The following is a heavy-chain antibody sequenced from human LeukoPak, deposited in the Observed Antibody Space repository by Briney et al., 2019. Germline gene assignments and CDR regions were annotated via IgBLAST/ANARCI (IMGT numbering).Heavy chain of an antibody. CDR3: ARVSTVVTPTGMDV. CDR2: INHSGST. D-gene: IGHD4-23*01. CDR1: GGSFSGYY. Sequence: SETLSLTCAVYGGSFSGYYWSWIRQPPGKGLEWIGEINHSGSTNYNPSLKSRVTISVDTSKNQFSLKLSSVTAADTAVYYCARVSTVVTPTGMDVWGQGTTVTVSS. J-gene: IGHJ6*02. V-gene: IGHV4-34*01.